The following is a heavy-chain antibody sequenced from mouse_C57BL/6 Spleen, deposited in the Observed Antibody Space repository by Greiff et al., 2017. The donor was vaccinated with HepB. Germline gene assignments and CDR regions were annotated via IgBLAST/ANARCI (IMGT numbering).Heavy chain of an antibody. CDR2: IDPDTGGT. CDR1: GYTFTDYE. Sequence: VQLQQSGAELVRPGASVTLSCKASGYTFTDYEMHWVKQTPVHGLEWIGAIDPDTGGTAYNQKFKGKAILTADKSSSTAYMELRSLTSDDSAVYYCTKERGNYYGSSLYAMDYWGQGTSVTVSS. J-gene: IGHJ4*01. V-gene: IGHV1-15*01. D-gene: IGHD1-1*01. CDR3: TKERGNYYGSSLYAMDY.